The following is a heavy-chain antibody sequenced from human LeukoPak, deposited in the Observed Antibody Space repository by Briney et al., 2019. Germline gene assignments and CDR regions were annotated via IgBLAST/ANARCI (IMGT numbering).Heavy chain of an antibody. CDR2: IRYDGSNK. Sequence: PGGSLRLSCAASGFTFSSYGMHWVRQAPGKGLEWVAFIRYDGSNKYYADSVKGRFTISRDNSKNTLYLQMNSLRAEDPAVYYCAKDAPVVVVPAAAGGYYFDYWGQGTLVTVSS. D-gene: IGHD2-2*01. J-gene: IGHJ4*02. CDR1: GFTFSSYG. V-gene: IGHV3-30*02. CDR3: AKDAPVVVVPAAAGGYYFDY.